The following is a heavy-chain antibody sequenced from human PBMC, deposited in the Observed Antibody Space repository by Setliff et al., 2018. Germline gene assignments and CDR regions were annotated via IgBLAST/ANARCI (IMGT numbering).Heavy chain of an antibody. CDR3: AREGVDTRSSTDYRYYMDV. J-gene: IGHJ6*03. CDR1: GGSFNTYA. CDR2: TIPSFGST. V-gene: IGHV1-69*05. Sequence: SVKVSCKASGGSFNTYAISWVRQAPGQGLEWMGGTIPSFGSTNYAQKFQDRVTIITDESTSTAYMELSSLRTEDTAVYYCAREGVDTRSSTDYRYYMDVWGKGTTVTVSS. D-gene: IGHD5-18*01.